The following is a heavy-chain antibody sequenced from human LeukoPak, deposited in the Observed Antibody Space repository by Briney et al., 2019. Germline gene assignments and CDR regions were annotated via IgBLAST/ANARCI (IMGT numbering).Heavy chain of an antibody. J-gene: IGHJ4*02. V-gene: IGHV3-30*18. CDR2: ISYDGSNK. Sequence: PGRSLRLSCAASGFTSSSYGMHWVRQAPGKGLEWVAVISYDGSNKYYADSVKGRFTISRDNSKNTLYLQMNSLRAEDTAVYYCAKDLISPPSYGTFDYWGQGTLVTVSS. CDR1: GFTSSSYG. CDR3: AKDLISPPSYGTFDY. D-gene: IGHD1-14*01.